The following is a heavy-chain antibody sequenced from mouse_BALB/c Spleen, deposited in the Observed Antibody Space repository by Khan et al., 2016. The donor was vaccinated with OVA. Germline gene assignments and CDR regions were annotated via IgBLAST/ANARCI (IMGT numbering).Heavy chain of an antibody. J-gene: IGHJ3*01. CDR1: GYTFSDYN. D-gene: IGHD1-2*01. CDR2: IYPNDGGS. V-gene: IGHV1S29*02. CDR3: VRSGYGSFAF. Sequence: VQLQQSGPELVKPGASVKISCKTSGYTFSDYNMDWVKQSHGKRLEWIGYIYPNDGGSGYDQKFKTKATLTVDMSSSTAYMQLRSLTSEDSAFYYCVRSGYGSFAFWGRGTLVTVS.